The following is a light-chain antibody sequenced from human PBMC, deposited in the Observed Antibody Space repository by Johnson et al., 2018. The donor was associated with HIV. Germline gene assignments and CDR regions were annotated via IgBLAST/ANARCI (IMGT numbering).Light chain of an antibody. J-gene: IGLJ1*01. Sequence: QSVLTQPPSVSAAPGQKVTISCSGSSSNIGNNYVSWYQQLPGTAPKVLIHENNKRPSGIPDRFSGSKSGTSATLGITGLQTGDEADYYCGAWDSSLTTYVFRTGTNVTVL. V-gene: IGLV1-51*02. CDR1: SSNIGNNY. CDR2: ENN. CDR3: GAWDSSLTTYV.